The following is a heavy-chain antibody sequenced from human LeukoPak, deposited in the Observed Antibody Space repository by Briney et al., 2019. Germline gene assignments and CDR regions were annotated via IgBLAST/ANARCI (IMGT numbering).Heavy chain of an antibody. J-gene: IGHJ6*02. D-gene: IGHD3-3*01. CDR2: IIPIFGTA. CDR3: ARGARPLTIFGVEHSYYYYYGMDV. CDR1: GGTFSSYA. V-gene: IGHV1-69*13. Sequence: GASVKVSCKASGGTFSSYAISWVRQAPGQGLEWMGGIIPIFGTANYAQKFQGRVTITADESTSTAYMELSSLRFEDTAVYYCARGARPLTIFGVEHSYYYYYGMDVWGQGTTVTVSS.